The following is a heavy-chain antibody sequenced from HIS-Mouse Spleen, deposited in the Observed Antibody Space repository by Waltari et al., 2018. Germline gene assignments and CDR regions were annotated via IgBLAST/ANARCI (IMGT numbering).Heavy chain of an antibody. D-gene: IGHD3-10*01. CDR3: AKDRDGSGSYSDY. V-gene: IGHV3-43D*03. J-gene: IGHJ4*02. CDR1: GFTFDDYA. Sequence: EVQLVESGGVVVQPGGSLRLSCAASGFTFDDYAMHWVRQAPGKGLEGVALISLDGGSTYYADSVKGRFTISRDNSKNSLYLQMNSLRAEDTALYYCAKDRDGSGSYSDYWGQGTLVTVSS. CDR2: ISLDGGST.